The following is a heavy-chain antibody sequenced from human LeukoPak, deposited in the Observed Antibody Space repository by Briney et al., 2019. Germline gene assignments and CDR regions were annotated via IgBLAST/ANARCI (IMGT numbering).Heavy chain of an antibody. Sequence: GGSLRLACAASGFTFRDSAMHWVRQVPGKGLGWVSSISWRSEYMFYADSVEGRFTISRDSAKNSLYLQMDSLRAEDTALYYCVKEGSVCTNGICRYFDYWGQGNLVTVSS. V-gene: IGHV3-9*01. CDR1: GFTFRDSA. D-gene: IGHD2-8*01. J-gene: IGHJ4*02. CDR3: VKEGSVCTNGICRYFDY. CDR2: ISWRSEYM.